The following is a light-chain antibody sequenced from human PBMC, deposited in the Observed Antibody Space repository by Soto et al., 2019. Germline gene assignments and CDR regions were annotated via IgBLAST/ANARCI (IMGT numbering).Light chain of an antibody. CDR1: ISDVGGYNY. J-gene: IGLJ2*01. Sequence: QSALTQPASVSGSPGQSITISCTGTISDVGGYNYVCWYQQHPGKAPKLMIYDVSNRPSGVSNRFSGSKSGNTASLTISGLQAEAEADYYCSSYTGRSTPVVFGGGTKLTVL. V-gene: IGLV2-14*01. CDR3: SSYTGRSTPVV. CDR2: DVS.